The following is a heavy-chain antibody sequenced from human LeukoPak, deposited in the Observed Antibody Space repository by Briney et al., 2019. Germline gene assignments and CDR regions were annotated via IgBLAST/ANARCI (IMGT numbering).Heavy chain of an antibody. CDR2: IYISGST. CDR1: GASINSHY. Sequence: PSETLSLTCNVSGASINSHYWSWIRQPAGKGLEWIGRIYISGSTNYNSSLQSRVTMSVDTSKNQFSLKLSSVTAADTAVYYCARALNPLPGTYYFDYWGQGTLVTVSS. CDR3: ARALNPLPGTYYFDY. V-gene: IGHV4-4*07. J-gene: IGHJ4*02. D-gene: IGHD2-15*01.